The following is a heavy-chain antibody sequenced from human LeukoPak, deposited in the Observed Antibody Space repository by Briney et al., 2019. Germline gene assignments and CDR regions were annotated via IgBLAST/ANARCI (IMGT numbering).Heavy chain of an antibody. CDR3: ARANYYGSGSSSVQHWFDP. CDR1: GYSFTSYW. V-gene: IGHV5-51*01. CDR2: IYPGDSDT. J-gene: IGHJ5*02. D-gene: IGHD3-10*01. Sequence: GESLKISCKGSGYSFTSYWIGWVRQMPGKGLEWMGIIYPGDSDTRYSPSFQGQVTISADKSISTAYLQWSSLKASDTAMYYCARANYYGSGSSSVQHWFDPWGQGTLVTLSS.